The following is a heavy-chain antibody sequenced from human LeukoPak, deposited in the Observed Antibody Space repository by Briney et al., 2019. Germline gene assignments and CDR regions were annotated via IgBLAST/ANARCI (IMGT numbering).Heavy chain of an antibody. CDR1: GYTSTGYY. CDR3: ARQPPVRYYYYYYGMDV. D-gene: IGHD1-26*01. Sequence: GASVKVSCKASGYTSTGYYMHWVRQAPGQGLEWMGWINPNSGGTNYAQKFQGRVTMTRDTSISTAYMELSRLRSDDTAVYYCARQPPVRYYYYYYGMDVWGQGTTVTVSS. J-gene: IGHJ6*02. CDR2: INPNSGGT. V-gene: IGHV1-2*02.